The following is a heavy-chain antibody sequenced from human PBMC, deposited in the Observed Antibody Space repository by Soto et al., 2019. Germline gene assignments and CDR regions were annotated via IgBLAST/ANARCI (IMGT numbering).Heavy chain of an antibody. CDR2: IDPSDSYT. Sequence: AEALMSSCEGSGSNITNFRISWVRHVAGQGLEWMWRIDPSDSYTTYSPAFKGHVTLSAARSISTAYLQWSRLKASATAIYYCARLFREAYYYYGMDVWGQGTTVTVSS. J-gene: IGHJ6*02. CDR1: GSNITNFR. V-gene: IGHV5-10-1*01. CDR3: ARLFREAYYYYGMDV.